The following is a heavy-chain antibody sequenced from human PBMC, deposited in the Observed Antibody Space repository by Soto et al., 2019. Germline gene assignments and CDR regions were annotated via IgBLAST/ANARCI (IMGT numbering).Heavy chain of an antibody. D-gene: IGHD1-1*01. CDR2: ISGSGDNT. CDR3: AKDMVHCFSDRGATYFETSSRGNAVAIYYG. J-gene: IGHJ6*01. V-gene: IGHV3-23*01. CDR1: KFTFSTYA. Sequence: HPEGSLRLFCSASKFTFSTYAMTWVRQAPGKGLEWVSDISGSGDNTYYADSVKGRFTISRDNSKSTLYLKMNSLRAEDTAVYYCAKDMVHCFSDRGATYFETSSRGNAVAIYYG.